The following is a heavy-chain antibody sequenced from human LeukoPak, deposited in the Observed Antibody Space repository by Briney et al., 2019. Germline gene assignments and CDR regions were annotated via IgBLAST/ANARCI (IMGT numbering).Heavy chain of an antibody. V-gene: IGHV4-38-2*02. Sequence: PSETLSLTCTVSGYSISSGYYWGWIRQPPGKGLEWIGSIYHSGSTYYNPSLKSRVTISVDTSKNQFSLKLSSVTAADTAVYYCARSEKSITIFGVVIITMFDYWGQGTLVTVSS. CDR2: IYHSGST. CDR1: GYSISSGYY. CDR3: ARSEKSITIFGVVIITMFDY. J-gene: IGHJ4*02. D-gene: IGHD3-3*01.